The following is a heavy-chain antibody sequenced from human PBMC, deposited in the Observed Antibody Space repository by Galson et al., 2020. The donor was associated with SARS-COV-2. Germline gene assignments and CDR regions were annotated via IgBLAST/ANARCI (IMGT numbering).Heavy chain of an antibody. V-gene: IGHV3-48*01. CDR1: GFTFSSYA. CDR3: ARAPDYYYYYMDV. J-gene: IGHJ6*03. Sequence: GGSLRLSCAASGFTFSSYAMHWVRQAPGKGLEWVSYISSSSSTIYYADSVKGRFTISGDNAKNSLYLQMNSLRAEDTAVYYCARAPDYYYYYMDVWGKGTTVTISS. CDR2: ISSSSSTI.